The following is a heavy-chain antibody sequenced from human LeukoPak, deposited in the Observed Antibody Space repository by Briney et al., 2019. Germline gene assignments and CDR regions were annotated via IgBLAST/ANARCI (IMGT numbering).Heavy chain of an antibody. J-gene: IGHJ5*02. CDR3: ARDGYCSSTSCYAGSVGWFDP. CDR2: INPSGDST. Sequence: ASVKVSCKASGYTFTSYYMHWVRQAPGQGLEWMGIINPSGDSTSYAQKFQGRVTMTRDTSTSTVYMELSSLRSEDTAVYYCARDGYCSSTSCYAGSVGWFDPWGQGTLVTVSS. D-gene: IGHD2-2*01. CDR1: GYTFTSYY. V-gene: IGHV1-46*01.